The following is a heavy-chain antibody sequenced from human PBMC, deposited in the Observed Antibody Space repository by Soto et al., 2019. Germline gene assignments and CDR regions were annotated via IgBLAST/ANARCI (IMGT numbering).Heavy chain of an antibody. Sequence: ASVKVSCKASGYTFTSYAMHWVRQAPGQRLEWMGWINAGNGNTKYSQKFQGRVTITRDTSASTAYMELSSLRSEDTAVYYCARVARQDYYDSSGYYLNFDYWGQGTLVTVSS. J-gene: IGHJ4*02. CDR1: GYTFTSYA. D-gene: IGHD3-22*01. CDR2: INAGNGNT. CDR3: ARVARQDYYDSSGYYLNFDY. V-gene: IGHV1-3*01.